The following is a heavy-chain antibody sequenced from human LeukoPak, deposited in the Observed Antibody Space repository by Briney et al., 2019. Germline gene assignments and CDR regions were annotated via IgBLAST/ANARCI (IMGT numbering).Heavy chain of an antibody. D-gene: IGHD1-26*01. Sequence: GGSLRLSCAASGFTFSSYGMHWVRQAPGKGLEWVAVIWYDGNNKYYADSVKGRFTISRDNSKNTLYLQMNSLRAEDTAVYYCARITVGATTNAFDIWGQGTMVTVSS. CDR1: GFTFSSYG. CDR2: IWYDGNNK. V-gene: IGHV3-33*01. CDR3: ARITVGATTNAFDI. J-gene: IGHJ3*02.